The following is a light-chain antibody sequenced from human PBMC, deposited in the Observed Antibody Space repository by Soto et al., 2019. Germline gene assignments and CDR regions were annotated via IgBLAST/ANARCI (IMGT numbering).Light chain of an antibody. V-gene: IGKV3-20*01. Sequence: EIVLTQSPGTLSLSPGERATLSCRASQSVSSSYLAWYQQKPGQAPRLLIYGASSRATGIPGRLSGSGSGADFTLTASTLEPEDFALYYCQHEGTFGQGTKVEIK. J-gene: IGKJ1*01. CDR3: QHEGT. CDR2: GAS. CDR1: QSVSSSY.